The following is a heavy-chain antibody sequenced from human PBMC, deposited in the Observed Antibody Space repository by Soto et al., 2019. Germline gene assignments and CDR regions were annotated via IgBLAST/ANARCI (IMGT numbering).Heavy chain of an antibody. CDR1: GDAFSSYA. CDR2: IIPMFGTP. Sequence: QVQLIQSGAAVKKPGSSVKVYCHTSGDAFSSYAMSWARQGPGQGLEWMGGIIPMFGTPIYTEKFQGRVTITADETTRAVYMELRSLTSDDSAVYYCARSYSVTTSSYYGMDVWGQWTTIIVS. J-gene: IGHJ6*02. CDR3: ARSYSVTTSSYYGMDV. V-gene: IGHV1-69*01. D-gene: IGHD4-17*01.